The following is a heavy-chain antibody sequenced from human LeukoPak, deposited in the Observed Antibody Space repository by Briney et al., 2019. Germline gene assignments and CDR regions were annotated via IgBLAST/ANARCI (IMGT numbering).Heavy chain of an antibody. V-gene: IGHV5-51*01. D-gene: IGHD6-19*01. J-gene: IGHJ3*02. Sequence: GESLKISCKGSGYSFTSYWIGWVRQMPGKGLEWMGIICPGDSDTRYSPSFQGQVTISADKSISTAYLQWSSLKASDTAMYYRARLHSSGWYPGDDAFDIWGQGTMVTVSS. CDR2: ICPGDSDT. CDR1: GYSFTSYW. CDR3: ARLHSSGWYPGDDAFDI.